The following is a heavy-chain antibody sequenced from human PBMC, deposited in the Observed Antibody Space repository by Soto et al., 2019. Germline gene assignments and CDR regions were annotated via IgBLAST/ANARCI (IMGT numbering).Heavy chain of an antibody. Sequence: GGSLRLSCAASGFTFSSYAMSWVRQAPGKGLEWVSAISGGGDSTYYADSVKGRLTISRDNSKNTLYLQMNSLRAEDTAVYYCAKEVDYYDSSGYIDYWGQGTLVTVSS. D-gene: IGHD3-22*01. J-gene: IGHJ4*02. CDR1: GFTFSSYA. CDR2: ISGGGDST. V-gene: IGHV3-23*01. CDR3: AKEVDYYDSSGYIDY.